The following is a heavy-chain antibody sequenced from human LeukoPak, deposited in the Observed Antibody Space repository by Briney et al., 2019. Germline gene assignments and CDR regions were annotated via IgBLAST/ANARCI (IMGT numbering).Heavy chain of an antibody. D-gene: IGHD6-19*01. J-gene: IGHJ4*02. CDR3: ARDPGFRQAVTGVY. CDR1: GFAFSSYD. Sequence: PGGSLRLSCAASGFAFSSYDMHCVRQVSGKGLEWVSAIGHAGDTYYAGSVKGRFTISREDAKNSLYLQMNSLRAEDTAVYYCARDPGFRQAVTGVYWGQGTLVTVSS. V-gene: IGHV3-13*01. CDR2: IGHAGDT.